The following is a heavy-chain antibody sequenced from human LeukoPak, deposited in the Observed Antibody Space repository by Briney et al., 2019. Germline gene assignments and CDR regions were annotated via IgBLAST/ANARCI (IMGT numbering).Heavy chain of an antibody. J-gene: IGHJ4*02. D-gene: IGHD5-12*01. CDR3: ARALKNSGYVFDY. Sequence: SVNVSCKASGGTLNSFAISWVRQAPGQGLEWMGGIIPIFNTTNYAQKFQGRVSITADESTTTAYMELSSLRSEDTAVYFCARALKNSGYVFDYWGQGTLVTVSS. CDR1: GGTLNSFA. V-gene: IGHV1-69*01. CDR2: IIPIFNTT.